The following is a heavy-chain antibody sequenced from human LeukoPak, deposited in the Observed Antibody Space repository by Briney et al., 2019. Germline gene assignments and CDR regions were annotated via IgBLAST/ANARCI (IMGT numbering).Heavy chain of an antibody. V-gene: IGHV4-34*01. D-gene: IGHD5-18*01. J-gene: IGHJ4*02. CDR3: AREGGYSYGDAPLHFEY. Sequence: SETLSLTCAVYGGSFSGYYWSWIRQPPGKGLEWIGSIYYSGSTYYNPSLKSRVTISVDTSKNQFSLKLSSVTAVDTAVYYCAREGGYSYGDAPLHFEYWGQGTLVTVSS. CDR2: IYYSGST. CDR1: GGSFSGYY.